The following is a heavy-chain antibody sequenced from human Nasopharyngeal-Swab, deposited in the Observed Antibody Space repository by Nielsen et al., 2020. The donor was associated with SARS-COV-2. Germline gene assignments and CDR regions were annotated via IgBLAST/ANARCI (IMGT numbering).Heavy chain of an antibody. CDR2: LSFDGTHG. D-gene: IGHD6-13*01. V-gene: IGHV3-30*14. CDR1: GFTVTSHV. CDR3: ARDHASSWYFDL. Sequence: GGSLRLSCAASGFTVTSHVIHWVRQAPGQGLEWVAGLSFDGTHGFYADSVKGRFTLSRDNSRNTLYLQMNNLRSDDPAIYYCARDHASSWYFDLWGRGTLVSVSS. J-gene: IGHJ2*01.